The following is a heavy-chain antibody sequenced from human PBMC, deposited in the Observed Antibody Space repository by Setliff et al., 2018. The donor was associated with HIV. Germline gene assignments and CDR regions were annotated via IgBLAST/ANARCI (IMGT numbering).Heavy chain of an antibody. J-gene: IGHJ6*03. CDR1: GGSISSHH. CDR3: ARDLRDLSDYGDAYYYYMDV. Sequence: TLSLTCAVSGGSISSHHWGWIRQPPGKRLEWIGYVSDSGSANYNPSLKSRLTISIDTSKSQFSLKLSSVTAADTAVYYCARDLRDLSDYGDAYYYYMDVWGKGTTVTVSS. D-gene: IGHD4-17*01. CDR2: VSDSGSA. V-gene: IGHV4-59*11.